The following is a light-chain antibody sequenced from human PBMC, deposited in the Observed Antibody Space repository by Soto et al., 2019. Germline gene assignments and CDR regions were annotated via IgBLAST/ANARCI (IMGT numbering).Light chain of an antibody. CDR1: QSVSSN. CDR3: QQYSTRGT. CDR2: GAS. J-gene: IGKJ3*01. Sequence: EIVMTQSPATLSVSPGERATLSCRASQSVSSNLAWYQQKPGQAPRLLIYGASTRATGIPARFSGSGSGTEFTLTISSLQSEDFAVYYCQQYSTRGTFGPGTKVDIK. V-gene: IGKV3-15*01.